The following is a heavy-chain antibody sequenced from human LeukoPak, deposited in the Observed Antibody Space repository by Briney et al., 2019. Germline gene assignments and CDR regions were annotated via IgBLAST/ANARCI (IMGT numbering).Heavy chain of an antibody. J-gene: IGHJ4*02. Sequence: GASLKISCKGSGYRFTSYWIGWVRQMPGKGLEWMGIIYPGDSDTRYSPSFQGEVTISADKSISTAYLQWSSLKASDTAMYYCARRYYYDSSGYYYVFDYWGQGTLVTVSS. CDR3: ARRYYYDSSGYYYVFDY. CDR2: IYPGDSDT. CDR1: GYRFTSYW. D-gene: IGHD3-22*01. V-gene: IGHV5-51*01.